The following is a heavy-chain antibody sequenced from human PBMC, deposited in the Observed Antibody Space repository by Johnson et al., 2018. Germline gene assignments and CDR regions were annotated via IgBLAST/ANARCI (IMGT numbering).Heavy chain of an antibody. J-gene: IGHJ6*03. CDR3: ARSNYRGVKNYMEV. CDR2: LSYDGSDE. V-gene: IGHV3-30*03. D-gene: IGHD3-3*01. CDR1: GFLFSDFG. Sequence: QVQLQESGGGVVQPGRSLRLSCGVSGFLFSDFGMHWVRQAPGKGLEWVAGLSYDGSDEYYADFVKGRFTISRDNYKNSLHLQMNSLRVEDTAIYYCARSNYRGVKNYMEVRGKGTTVTVSS.